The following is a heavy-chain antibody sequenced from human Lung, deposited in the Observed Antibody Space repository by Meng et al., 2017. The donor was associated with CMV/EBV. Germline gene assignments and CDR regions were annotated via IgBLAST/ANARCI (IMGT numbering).Heavy chain of an antibody. CDR3: VRETGGSSSTW. D-gene: IGHD1-26*01. V-gene: IGHV4-39*07. CDR1: GGSISSSSYY. J-gene: IGHJ4*02. Sequence: SXTXSLXCTISGGSISSSSYYWAWIRQPPEKGLEWIGSVYYTGDTYYSPSLKSRVTISIDTSKNQFSLKVNSVTDADTAVYYCVRETGGSSSTWWGQGTMVTGAS. CDR2: VYYTGDT.